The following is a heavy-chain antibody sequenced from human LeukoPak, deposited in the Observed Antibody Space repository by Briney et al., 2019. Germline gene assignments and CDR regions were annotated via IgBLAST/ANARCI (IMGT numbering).Heavy chain of an antibody. J-gene: IGHJ4*02. CDR3: ARWAYRSGWKFDY. CDR2: TYYSGST. D-gene: IGHD6-19*01. V-gene: IGHV4-59*01. Sequence: SETLSLTCTVSGCSISSYYWSWIRQPPGKGLEWIGYTYYSGSTNYNPSLKSRVTISVDKSKNQFSLKLSSVTAADTAVYYCARWAYRSGWKFDYWGQGTLVTVSS. CDR1: GCSISSYY.